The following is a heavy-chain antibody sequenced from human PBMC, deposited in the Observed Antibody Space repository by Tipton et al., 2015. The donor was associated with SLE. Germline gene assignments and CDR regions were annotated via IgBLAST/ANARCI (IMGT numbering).Heavy chain of an antibody. CDR1: GVSLRTHY. CDR3: ARFHLKSYYEFDS. J-gene: IGHJ5*01. V-gene: IGHV4-59*11. Sequence: TLSLTCSVSGVSLRTHYWGWLRPSPGKGLEWIVYTYNNDITKYNPSLPSRVTVSVDTSENQLSLKLTSVTAADTAVYYCARFHLKSYYEFDSWGQGTLVTVSS. CDR2: TYNNDIT. D-gene: IGHD1-26*01.